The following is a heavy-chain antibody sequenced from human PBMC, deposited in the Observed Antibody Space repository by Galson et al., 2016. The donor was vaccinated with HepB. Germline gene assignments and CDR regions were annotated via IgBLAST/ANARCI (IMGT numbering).Heavy chain of an antibody. CDR3: AKDGPPERFTIFGVVGYYFDY. CDR1: GSNFEEYA. J-gene: IGHJ4*02. CDR2: ITWNGGSI. V-gene: IGHV3-9*01. D-gene: IGHD3-3*01. Sequence: SLRLSCATSGSNFEEYAMHWVRQAPGKGLEWVSGITWNGGSIAYADSVRGRFVISRDNAKNSLYLHMNSVSPEDTALYYCAKDGPPERFTIFGVVGYYFDYWGQGTQVTVSS.